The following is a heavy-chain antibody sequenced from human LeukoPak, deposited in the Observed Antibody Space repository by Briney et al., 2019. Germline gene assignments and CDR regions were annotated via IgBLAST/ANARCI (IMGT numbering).Heavy chain of an antibody. V-gene: IGHV3-23*01. CDR3: AKDVVYSYGYGYFDY. Sequence: GGSLRLSCAASGFTFSSYAVNWVRQPPGKGLERVSAISGSAGSTFYADSVKGRFTISRDNSKNTVYLQMNSLRAEDTAVYYCAKDVVYSYGYGYFDYWGQGTLVTVSS. CDR1: GFTFSSYA. J-gene: IGHJ4*02. D-gene: IGHD5-12*01. CDR2: ISGSAGST.